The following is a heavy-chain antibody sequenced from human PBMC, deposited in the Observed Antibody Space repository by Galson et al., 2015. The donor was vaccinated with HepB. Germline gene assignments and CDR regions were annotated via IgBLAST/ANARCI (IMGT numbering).Heavy chain of an antibody. V-gene: IGHV4-39*01. D-gene: IGHD3-22*01. J-gene: IGHJ6*02. CDR1: GGSISSSRYY. CDR3: ARLGITMIVRNGMDV. CDR2: IYYSGST. Sequence: ETLSLTCTVSGGSISSSRYYWGWIRQPPGKGLEWIGSIYYSGSTYYNPSLKSRVTISVDTSKNQFSLKLSSVTAADTAVYYCARLGITMIVRNGMDVWGQGTTVTVSS.